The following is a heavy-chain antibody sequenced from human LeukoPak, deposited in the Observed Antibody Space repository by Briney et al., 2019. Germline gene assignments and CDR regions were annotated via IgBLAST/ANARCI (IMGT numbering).Heavy chain of an antibody. CDR1: GYTLTELS. J-gene: IGHJ6*02. CDR3: ATNKGLWANSGYDFYYYYGMDV. D-gene: IGHD5-12*01. Sequence: GASVKVSCKVSGYTLTELSMHWVRQAPGKGLEWMGGFDPEDGETIYAQKLQGRVTMTEDTSTDTAYMELSSLRSEDTAVYYCATNKGLWANSGYDFYYYYGMDVWGQGTTVTVSS. V-gene: IGHV1-24*01. CDR2: FDPEDGET.